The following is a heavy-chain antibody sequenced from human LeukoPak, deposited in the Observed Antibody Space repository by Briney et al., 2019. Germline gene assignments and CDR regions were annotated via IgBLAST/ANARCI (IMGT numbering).Heavy chain of an antibody. CDR3: ARGTAAAGIDY. Sequence: PGGSLRLSCAASGFTFSSYAMNWVRQAPGKGLEWVSSISSSSIYIYYADSVKGRFTISRDNAKNSLYLQMNSLRAEDTAVYYCARGTAAAGIDYWGQGTLVTVSS. CDR1: GFTFSSYA. V-gene: IGHV3-21*01. D-gene: IGHD6-13*01. J-gene: IGHJ4*02. CDR2: ISSSSIYI.